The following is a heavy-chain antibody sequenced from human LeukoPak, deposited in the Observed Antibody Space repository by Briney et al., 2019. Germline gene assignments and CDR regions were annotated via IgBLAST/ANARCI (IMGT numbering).Heavy chain of an antibody. CDR2: IYYSGTT. CDR1: GGSISTYY. J-gene: IGHJ6*03. V-gene: IGHV4-59*01. CDR3: ARGGYYYYMDV. Sequence: PSETLSLTCTVSGGSISTYYWNWIRQPPGKGLEWIGYIYYSGTTNYNPSLKSRVSMSVDTSKNQFSLKLSSVTAADTAVYYCARGGYYYYMDVWGKGTTVTVSS.